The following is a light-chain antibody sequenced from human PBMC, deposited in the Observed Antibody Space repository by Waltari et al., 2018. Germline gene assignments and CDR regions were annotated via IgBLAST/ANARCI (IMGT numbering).Light chain of an antibody. CDR2: GAS. V-gene: IGKV1-39*01. J-gene: IGKJ1*01. Sequence: DIQMTQSPSSLSASVGDRVNITCRASQSISSYLNWYQQKPGKAPNFLIYGASNLQSGVPSRFSGSGSGTDFTLTISSLLLEDFATYSCQQSHSIPWTFGQGTKVEI. CDR1: QSISSY. CDR3: QQSHSIPWT.